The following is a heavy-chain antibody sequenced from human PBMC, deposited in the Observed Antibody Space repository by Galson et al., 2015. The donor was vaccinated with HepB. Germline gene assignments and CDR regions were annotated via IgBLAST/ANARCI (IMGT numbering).Heavy chain of an antibody. Sequence: SLRLSCAASGFTFSNYAMNWVRQAPGKGLEWVSSSSASGDSTYYADSVKGRLTISRDNSKNTLFLQMNSLRVEDTAVYYCARDHHPYRNFDYWGQGTLVTVSS. J-gene: IGHJ4*02. CDR2: SSASGDST. D-gene: IGHD1-14*01. V-gene: IGHV3-23*01. CDR1: GFTFSNYA. CDR3: ARDHHPYRNFDY.